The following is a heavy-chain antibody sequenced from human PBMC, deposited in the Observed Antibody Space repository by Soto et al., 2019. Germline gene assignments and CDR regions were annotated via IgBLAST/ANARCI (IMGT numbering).Heavy chain of an antibody. V-gene: IGHV3-30*18. Sequence: QVQLVESGGGVVQPGRSLRLSCAASGFTFSSYGMHWVRQAPGKGLERVAVISYDGSNKYYADSVKGRFTISRDNSKNTLYLQMNSLGAEDTAVYYCAKALDYCDYRGPDDWYVGLWGRGTLVPGSS. CDR2: ISYDGSNK. CDR3: AKALDYCDYRGPDDWYVGL. J-gene: IGHJ2*01. D-gene: IGHD4-17*01. CDR1: GFTFSSYG.